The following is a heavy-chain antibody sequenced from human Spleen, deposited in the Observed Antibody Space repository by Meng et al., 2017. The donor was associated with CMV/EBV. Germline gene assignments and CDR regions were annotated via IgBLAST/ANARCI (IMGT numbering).Heavy chain of an antibody. CDR1: DYH. J-gene: IGHJ5*02. CDR2: INSRGTT. CDR3: ARLHPCHEASCSFRGAGWFDP. Sequence: DYHWSWIRQPPGTGLEWIGQINSRGTTDYNPSLRSRLTILLHTSDNQFSLRLTSLTAADTAIYYCARLHPCHEASCSFRGAGWFDPWGQGTLVTVSS. V-gene: IGHV4-34*01. D-gene: IGHD2-2*01.